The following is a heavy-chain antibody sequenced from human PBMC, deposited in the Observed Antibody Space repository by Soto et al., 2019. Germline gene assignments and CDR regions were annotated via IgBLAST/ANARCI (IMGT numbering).Heavy chain of an antibody. CDR3: ARPPFPGCINAVCYPFDY. V-gene: IGHV1-46*02. D-gene: IGHD2-8*01. Sequence: ASVKVSCKASGYTFNNYYVHWVRQAPGQGLEWMGMINPSGGSTDYAQKFRGRVTMTRDTSTGTVYMELSSLRSEDTAVYYCARPPFPGCINAVCYPFDYWGQGTLVTAPQ. J-gene: IGHJ4*02. CDR2: INPSGGST. CDR1: GYTFNNYY.